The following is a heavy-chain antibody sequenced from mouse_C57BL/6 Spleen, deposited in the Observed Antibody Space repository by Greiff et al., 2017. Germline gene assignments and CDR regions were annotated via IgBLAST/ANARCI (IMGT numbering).Heavy chain of an antibody. CDR2: IYPGDGDT. CDR1: GYAFSSYW. D-gene: IGHD2-5*01. V-gene: IGHV1-80*01. CDR3: AGSNYSNCVPAWFAY. J-gene: IGHJ3*01. Sequence: QVQLQQSGAELVKPGASVKISCKASGYAFSSYWMNWVKQRPGKGLEWIGQIYPGDGDTNYNGKFKGKATLTADKSSSTAYMQLSSLTSEDSAVYFCAGSNYSNCVPAWFAYWGQGTLVTVSA.